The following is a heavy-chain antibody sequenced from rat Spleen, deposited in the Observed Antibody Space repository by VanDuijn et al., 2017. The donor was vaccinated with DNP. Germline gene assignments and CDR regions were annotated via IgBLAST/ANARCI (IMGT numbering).Heavy chain of an antibody. CDR3: TRDYSATGY. CDR2: ISSGGST. D-gene: IGHD1-1*01. V-gene: IGHV2S12*01. CDR1: GFSLTSYC. J-gene: IGHJ2*01. Sequence: QVQLKESGPGLVQPSQTLSLTCTVPGFSLTSYCVSWVRQPPGKGLEWIAAISSGGSTYYNSALKSRLSISRDTSKSQVFLKMNSLQTEDTAIYFCTRDYSATGYCGQGVMVTVSS.